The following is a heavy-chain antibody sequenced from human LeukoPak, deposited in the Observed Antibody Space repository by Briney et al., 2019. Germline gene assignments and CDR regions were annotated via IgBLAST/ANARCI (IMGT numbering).Heavy chain of an antibody. J-gene: IGHJ4*02. CDR1: GFTFSSYA. D-gene: IGHD2-15*01. CDR3: ARRFCSGDSCSDFDY. Sequence: PGRSLRLSCAASGFTFSSYAMHWVRQAPGKGLEWVAVISYDGSNKYYADSVKGRFTISRDNSKNTLFLQMNSLRAEDTAVYYCARRFCSGDSCSDFDYWGQGTLVTVSS. CDR2: ISYDGSNK. V-gene: IGHV3-30-3*01.